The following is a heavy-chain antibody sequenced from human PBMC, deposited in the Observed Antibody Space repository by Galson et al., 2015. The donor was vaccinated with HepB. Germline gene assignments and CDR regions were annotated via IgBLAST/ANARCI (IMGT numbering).Heavy chain of an antibody. CDR2: IKSKTDGATI. CDR3: TTDVYYSTYWSWLDP. J-gene: IGHJ5*02. Sequence: SLRLSCAASGFPFNNAWMTWVRQAPGKGLEWVGRIKSKTDGATIDYNAPVKGRFTISRDDSKNRLYLQMNSLKTEDTAVYYCTTDVYYSTYWSWLDPWGQGTLVTVSS. D-gene: IGHD2-8*02. CDR1: GFPFNNAW. V-gene: IGHV3-15*01.